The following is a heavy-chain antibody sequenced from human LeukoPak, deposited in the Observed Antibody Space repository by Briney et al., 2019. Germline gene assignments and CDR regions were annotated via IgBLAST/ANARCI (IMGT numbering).Heavy chain of an antibody. Sequence: PSETLSLTCTVSGGSISSSSYYWGWIRQPPGKGLEWIGSIYYSGSTYYNPSLKSRVTISVDTSKNQFSLKLSSVTAADTAVYYCASLGQGGYDVRFGYWGQGTLVTVSS. CDR3: ASLGQGGYDVRFGY. J-gene: IGHJ4*02. V-gene: IGHV4-39*07. D-gene: IGHD5-12*01. CDR1: GGSISSSSYY. CDR2: IYYSGST.